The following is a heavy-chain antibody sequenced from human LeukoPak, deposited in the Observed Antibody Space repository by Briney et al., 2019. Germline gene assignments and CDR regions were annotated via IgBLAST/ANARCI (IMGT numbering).Heavy chain of an antibody. D-gene: IGHD7-27*01. Sequence: ASVKVSCKASGYTFTSYDINWVRQATGQGLEWMGWMSPNSGNTGYAQKFQGRVTMTRDTAISTAYMELSSLRSEDTAVYFCVRTPPNWGADYWGQGTLVTVSS. J-gene: IGHJ4*02. CDR2: MSPNSGNT. CDR1: GYTFTSYD. CDR3: VRTPPNWGADY. V-gene: IGHV1-8*01.